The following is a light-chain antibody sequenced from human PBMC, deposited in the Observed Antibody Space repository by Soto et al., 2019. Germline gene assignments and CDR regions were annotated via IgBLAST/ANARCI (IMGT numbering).Light chain of an antibody. J-gene: IGKJ4*01. CDR2: DAS. CDR1: QNINIY. CDR3: QQYGNLPLS. V-gene: IGKV1-33*01. Sequence: DIQMTQSPSSLSAFVGDRVTITCQASQNINIYLNWYQQKPGKAPKLLIYDASNLATGVPSKFSGGASETDFTFTIHSLQPEDIATYYCQQYGNLPLSFGGGTKVEIK.